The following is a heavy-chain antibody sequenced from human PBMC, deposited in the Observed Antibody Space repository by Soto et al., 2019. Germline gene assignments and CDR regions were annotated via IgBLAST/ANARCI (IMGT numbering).Heavy chain of an antibody. D-gene: IGHD6-13*01. CDR3: ARDTPAGTTNWFDP. V-gene: IGHV4-31*03. Sequence: QVQLQESGPGLVKPSQTLSLTCTVSGGSISSGGYYWSWIRQHPGKGLEWIGYIYYSGSTYYNPSLKSRVTISVDTSKNQFSLKLSSVTDADTAVYYCARDTPAGTTNWFDPWGQGTLVTVSS. CDR2: IYYSGST. CDR1: GGSISSGGYY. J-gene: IGHJ5*02.